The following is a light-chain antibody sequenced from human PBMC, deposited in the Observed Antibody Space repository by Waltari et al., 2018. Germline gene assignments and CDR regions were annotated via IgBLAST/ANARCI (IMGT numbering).Light chain of an antibody. CDR2: RNK. V-gene: IGLV1-47*01. Sequence: QSVLTQPPSASETPGQGVTISCSGSHSNLGMNYLYWYQQLPGTAPKLLIYRNKQRPSGGPDRFSASKSGTSASLAIDGLRSEDEAVYYCASWDDSHYVFGPGTQVTVL. CDR3: ASWDDSHYV. CDR1: HSNLGMNY. J-gene: IGLJ1*01.